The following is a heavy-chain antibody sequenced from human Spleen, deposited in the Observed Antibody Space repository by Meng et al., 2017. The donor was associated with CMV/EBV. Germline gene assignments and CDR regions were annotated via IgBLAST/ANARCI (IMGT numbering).Heavy chain of an antibody. Sequence: ASVKVSCKASGYTFSGHYIHWVRQAPGQGLEWMGWINPKSGGTNYAQKFQGRVTMTRDTSISTAYMELSRLRSDDTAVYYCARGMEGIVPAIGSVAGILGWFDPWGQGTLVTVSS. V-gene: IGHV1-2*02. D-gene: IGHD5-12*01. CDR2: INPKSGGT. CDR3: ARGMEGIVPAIGSVAGILGWFDP. J-gene: IGHJ5*02. CDR1: GYTFSGHY.